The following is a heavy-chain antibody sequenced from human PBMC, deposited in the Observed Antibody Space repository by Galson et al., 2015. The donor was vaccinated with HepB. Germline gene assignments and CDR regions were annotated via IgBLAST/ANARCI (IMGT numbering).Heavy chain of an antibody. J-gene: IGHJ4*02. D-gene: IGHD6-13*01. V-gene: IGHV3-9*01. CDR2: INWNSATT. CDR1: GFTLDEYA. Sequence: SLRLSCAASGFTLDEYAMHWVRQAPGKGLEWVATINWNSATTDYADSVKGRFTISRDNAKNSLYLQMNSLRLEDTALYYCAKDRNSFGLLFPFDYWGQGTLVTVSS. CDR3: AKDRNSFGLLFPFDY.